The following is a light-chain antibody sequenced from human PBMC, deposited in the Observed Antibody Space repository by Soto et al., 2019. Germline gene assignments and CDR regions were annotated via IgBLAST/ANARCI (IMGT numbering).Light chain of an antibody. J-gene: IGKJ5*01. Sequence: EIVLTQSPGILSLSPGERATLSCRASQSVSSNYLAWYQQKPGQAPRLLIYNASNRTTGIPARFSGSGSGTDFTLTISSLEPEDSAVYYCQQRHMWPITFGQGTRLEIK. CDR2: NAS. CDR1: QSVSSNY. CDR3: QQRHMWPIT. V-gene: IGKV3D-20*02.